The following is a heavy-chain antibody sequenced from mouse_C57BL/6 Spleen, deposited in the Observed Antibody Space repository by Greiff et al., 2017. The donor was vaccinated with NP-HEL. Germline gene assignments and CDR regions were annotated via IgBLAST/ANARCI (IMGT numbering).Heavy chain of an antibody. CDR3: ARGGIYDGYPAWFAY. J-gene: IGHJ3*01. D-gene: IGHD2-3*01. CDR2: INPSNGGT. CDR1: GYTFTSYW. Sequence: QVQLQQPGTELVKPGASVKLSCKASGYTFTSYWMHWVKQRPGQGLEWIGNINPSNGGTNYNEKFKSKATLTVDKSSSTAYMQLSSLTSEDSAVYYCARGGIYDGYPAWFAYWGQGTLVTVSA. V-gene: IGHV1-53*01.